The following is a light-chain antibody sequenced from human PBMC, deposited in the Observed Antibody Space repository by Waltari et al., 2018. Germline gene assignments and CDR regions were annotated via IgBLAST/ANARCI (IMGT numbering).Light chain of an antibody. Sequence: DIVVTQTPLSLPVTPGEPASISCRSSQSLLPSDDGNTYLDWYLQKPGQSPQLLIYAVSYRASGVPDRFSGSGSGTDFTLKISRVEAEDVGVYYCLQRIEFPLTFGQGTRLEIK. CDR1: QSLLPSDDGNTY. J-gene: IGKJ5*01. V-gene: IGKV2-40*01. CDR3: LQRIEFPLT. CDR2: AVS.